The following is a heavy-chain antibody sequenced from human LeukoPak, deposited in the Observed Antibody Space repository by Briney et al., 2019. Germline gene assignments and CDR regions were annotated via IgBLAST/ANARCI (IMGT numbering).Heavy chain of an antibody. CDR1: GYTFTSYY. D-gene: IGHD4-23*01. J-gene: IGHJ4*02. CDR2: ISANNGNR. V-gene: IGHV1-18*04. CDR3: ARQGYGGHSRGAADY. Sequence: GASVKVSCKASGYTFTSYYMHWVRQAPGQGLEWMGWISANNGNRNYALKLQDRVSMTTDTSTSTAYMELRSLRSDDTAVYYCARQGYGGHSRGAADYWGQGTLVTVSS.